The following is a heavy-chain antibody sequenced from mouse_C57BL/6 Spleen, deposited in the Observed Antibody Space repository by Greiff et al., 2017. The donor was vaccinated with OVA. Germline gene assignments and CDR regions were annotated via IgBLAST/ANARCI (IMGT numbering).Heavy chain of an antibody. V-gene: IGHV1-53*01. CDR3: ARLPIYYDHDGYFDV. CDR1: GYTFTSYW. Sequence: QVQLQQSGTELVKPGASVKLSCKASGYTFTSYWMHWVKQRPGQGLEWIGNINPSNGGTNYNEKFKSKATLTVDKSSSTAYMQLSSLTSEDSAVYYCARLPIYYDHDGYFDVWGTGTTVTVSS. J-gene: IGHJ1*03. D-gene: IGHD2-4*01. CDR2: INPSNGGT.